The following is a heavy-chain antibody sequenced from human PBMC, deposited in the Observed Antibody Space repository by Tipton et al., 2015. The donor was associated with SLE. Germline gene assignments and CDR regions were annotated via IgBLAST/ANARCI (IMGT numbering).Heavy chain of an antibody. V-gene: IGHV4-61*08. Sequence: TLSLTCTVSGGSISSGGYYWSWIRQHPGKGLEWIGYIYYSGSTNYNPSLKSRVTISVDTSKNQFSLKLSSVTAADTAVYYCASGKYDQGDDYWGQGTLVTVSS. D-gene: IGHD3-16*01. CDR2: IYYSGST. CDR1: GGSISSGGYY. J-gene: IGHJ4*02. CDR3: ASGKYDQGDDY.